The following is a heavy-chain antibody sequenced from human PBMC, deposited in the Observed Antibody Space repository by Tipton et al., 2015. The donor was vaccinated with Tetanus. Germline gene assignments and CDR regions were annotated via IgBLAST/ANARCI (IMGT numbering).Heavy chain of an antibody. V-gene: IGHV4-34*01. J-gene: IGHJ4*02. CDR2: INHRGST. D-gene: IGHD5-18*01. CDR3: ARGRYSYGF. Sequence: TLSLTCAVYGGSFSGYYWSWIRQPPGNGLGWIGEINHRGSTNYNPSLKSRVTISVDTSKNQFSLKLSSVTAADTAVYYCARGRYSYGFWGQGTLVTVSS. CDR1: GGSFSGYY.